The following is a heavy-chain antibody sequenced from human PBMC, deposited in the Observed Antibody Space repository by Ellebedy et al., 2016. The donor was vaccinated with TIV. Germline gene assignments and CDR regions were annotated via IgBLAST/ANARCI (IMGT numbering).Heavy chain of an antibody. D-gene: IGHD1-14*01. CDR3: ARDQNLLRWFDP. CDR1: GGTFSDYY. V-gene: IGHV4-34*01. CDR2: INHSGSS. J-gene: IGHJ5*02. Sequence: SETLSLXXVVYGGTFSDYYWSWIRQSPGKGLEWIGEINHSGSSNYNPSLKSRVTISVDTSKNQFSLKLRSVTAADTAVYYCARDQNLLRWFDPWGQGTLVTVSS.